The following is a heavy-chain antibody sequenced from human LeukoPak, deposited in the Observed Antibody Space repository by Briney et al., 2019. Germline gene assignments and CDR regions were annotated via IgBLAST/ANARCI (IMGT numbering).Heavy chain of an antibody. CDR1: GFTFSSCW. CDR3: ASLQTDPTIVNGF. J-gene: IGHJ4*02. V-gene: IGHV3-7*01. CDR2: IKEDGSEK. Sequence: GGSLRLSCAASGFTFSSCWMSWVRQAPGKGLEWVANIKEDGSEKYYVDSVKGRFTISRDTAKNSLYLQMNSLRADDTAVYYCASLQTDPTIVNGFWGQGTLVTVSS. D-gene: IGHD5-24*01.